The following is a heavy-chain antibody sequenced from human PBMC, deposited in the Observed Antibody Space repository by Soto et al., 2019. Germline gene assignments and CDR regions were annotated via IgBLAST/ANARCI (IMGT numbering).Heavy chain of an antibody. CDR3: ARGHWLASLDY. J-gene: IGHJ4*02. V-gene: IGHV1-3*04. Sequence: GASVKVSCKASGNTFTNYAIHWGRQAPGQRLEWMGVVNTGNGNTKYSQKFQGRVTITRDTSASTAYMDLSSLRSEDTAVYYCARGHWLASLDYWGQGTLVTGSS. CDR2: VNTGNGNT. CDR1: GNTFTNYA. D-gene: IGHD6-19*01.